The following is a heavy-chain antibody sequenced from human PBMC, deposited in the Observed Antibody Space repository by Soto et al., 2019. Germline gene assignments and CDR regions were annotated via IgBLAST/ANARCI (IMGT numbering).Heavy chain of an antibody. Sequence: QAQLVQSGAEVKKPGASVQVSCKASGYTFTSYDINWVRPASGQGLEWMGWMNPNSGNSGYAQKFQGRVNMTRNNSISTAYMELSSLRSEDTAVYYCARSPSGGLLFRYWGQGTLVTVSS. V-gene: IGHV1-8*01. CDR3: ARSPSGGLLFRY. CDR1: GYTFTSYD. J-gene: IGHJ4*02. CDR2: MNPNSGNS. D-gene: IGHD2-15*01.